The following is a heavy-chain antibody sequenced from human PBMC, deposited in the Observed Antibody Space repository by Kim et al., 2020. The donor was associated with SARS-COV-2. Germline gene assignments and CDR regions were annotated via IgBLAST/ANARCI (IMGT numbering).Heavy chain of an antibody. D-gene: IGHD2-15*01. J-gene: IGHJ4*02. CDR2: IYHSGST. V-gene: IGHV4-38-2*02. CDR3: ARVGEWWSLEGHFDY. CDR1: GYSISSGYY. Sequence: SETLSLTCTVSGYSISSGYYWGWIRQPPGKGLEWIGSIYHSGSTYYNPSLKSRVTISVDTSKNQFSLKLSSVTAADTAVYYCARVGEWWSLEGHFDYWGQGTLVTVSS.